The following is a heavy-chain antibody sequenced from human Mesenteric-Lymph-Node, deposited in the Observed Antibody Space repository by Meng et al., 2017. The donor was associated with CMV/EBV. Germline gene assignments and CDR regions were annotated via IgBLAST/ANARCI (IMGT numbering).Heavy chain of an antibody. D-gene: IGHD3-3*01. V-gene: IGHV3-21*03. J-gene: IGHJ5*02. CDR1: GFTFSSYS. Sequence: GESLKTSCAASGFTFSSYSMNWVRQAPGKGLEWVSSISSSSSYIYYADSVKCRFTISRDNAKNSLYLQMNSLRAEDTAVYYCTTQFWSASLAFDPWGPGTLVTVSS. CDR3: TTQFWSASLAFDP. CDR2: ISSSSSYI.